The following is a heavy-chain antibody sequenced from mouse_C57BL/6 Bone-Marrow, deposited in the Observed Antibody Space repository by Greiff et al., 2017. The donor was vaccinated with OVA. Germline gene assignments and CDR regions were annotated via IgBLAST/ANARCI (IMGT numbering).Heavy chain of an antibody. CDR1: GYTFTSYW. CDR3: AKWGLRAWFAY. V-gene: IGHV1-64*01. J-gene: IGHJ3*01. D-gene: IGHD2-4*01. Sequence: VQLQQPGAELVKPGASVKLSCKASGYTFTSYWMHWVKRRPGQGLEWIGMIHPNSGSTNYNEKFKSKATLTVDKSSSTAYMQLSSLTSEDSAVYYCAKWGLRAWFAYWGQGTLVTVSA. CDR2: IHPNSGST.